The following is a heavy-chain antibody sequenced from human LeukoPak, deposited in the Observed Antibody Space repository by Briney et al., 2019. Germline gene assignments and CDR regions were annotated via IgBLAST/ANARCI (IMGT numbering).Heavy chain of an antibody. CDR1: GGSFSGYY. CDR2: INHSGST. J-gene: IGHJ4*02. V-gene: IGHV4-34*01. D-gene: IGHD2-21*02. CDR3: ARVGDHLSFDY. Sequence: PPETLSLTCAVYGGSFSGYYWSWIRQPPGKGLEWIGEINHSGSTNYDPSLKSRVTISVDTSKNQFSLKLRSVTAADTAVYYCARVGDHLSFDYWGQGTLVTVSS.